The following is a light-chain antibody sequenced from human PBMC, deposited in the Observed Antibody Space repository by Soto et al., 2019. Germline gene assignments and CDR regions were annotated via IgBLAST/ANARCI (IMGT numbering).Light chain of an antibody. J-gene: IGLJ2*01. Sequence: QSVLTQPPSVSGAPGQRVTISCTGSSSNIGAGYDVHWYQQIPGTAPKLLIYGNSNRPSGVPDRFSGSKSGTSASLAITGLQAEDEADYYCQSYDNSLVVFGGGTKVTVL. CDR2: GNS. CDR1: SSNIGAGYD. V-gene: IGLV1-40*01. CDR3: QSYDNSLVV.